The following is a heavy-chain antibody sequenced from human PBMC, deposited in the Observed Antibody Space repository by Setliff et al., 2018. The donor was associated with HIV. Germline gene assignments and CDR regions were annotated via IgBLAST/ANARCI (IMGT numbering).Heavy chain of an antibody. J-gene: IGHJ2*01. Sequence: SETLSLTCTVSGGSSIGSSFQSTWIRQSPGKGLEWIADIAYSGTTMYTNYNPSLESRVTVSVDTSKNQSSLKLNSVTAADTAVYYCARDQGHHFDSRGQVDFDLWGRGTLVTVSS. CDR3: ARDQGHHFDSRGQVDFDL. CDR1: GGSSIGSSFQ. D-gene: IGHD3-22*01. CDR2: IAYSGTT. V-gene: IGHV4-39*07.